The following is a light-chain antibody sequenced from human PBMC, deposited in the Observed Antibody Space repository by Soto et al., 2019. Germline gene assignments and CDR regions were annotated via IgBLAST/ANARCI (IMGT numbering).Light chain of an antibody. CDR1: HSVTSDY. V-gene: IGKV3-20*01. J-gene: IGKJ1*01. Sequence: EIVLTQSPGTLSLSPGERATLSCRSSHSVTSDYLAWYQQKPGQAPRLLIYGATKRATGIPDRFSGSGSGTDFTLTISRLEHDDFAVYYCQQYGSSHRTFGQGTKVDIK. CDR2: GAT. CDR3: QQYGSSHRT.